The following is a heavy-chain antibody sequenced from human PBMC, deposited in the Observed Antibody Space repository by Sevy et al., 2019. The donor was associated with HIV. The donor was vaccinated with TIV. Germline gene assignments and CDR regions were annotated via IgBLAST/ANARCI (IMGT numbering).Heavy chain of an antibody. CDR1: GFTVSSNY. Sequence: GGSLRLSCAASGFTVSSNYMSWVRQAPGKGLEWVSVIYSGGSTYYADSVKGRFTISRDNSKNTLYLQMNSLRAQDTAVYYCARRSSVYYAQVDWYFDLWGRGTLVTVS. J-gene: IGHJ2*01. CDR3: ARRSSVYYAQVDWYFDL. V-gene: IGHV3-66*02. CDR2: IYSGGST. D-gene: IGHD3-22*01.